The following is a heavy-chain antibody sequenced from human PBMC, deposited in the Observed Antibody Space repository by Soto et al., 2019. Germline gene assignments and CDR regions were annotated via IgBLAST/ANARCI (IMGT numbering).Heavy chain of an antibody. D-gene: IGHD3-3*01. CDR2: IKEDGSEK. V-gene: IGHV3-7*01. J-gene: IGHJ4*02. Sequence: EVQLVESGGGLVQPGGSLRLSCAASGFTFSSHLMNWVRQAPGKGLEWVATIKEDGSEKYYVDSVKGRFTISRDNAKNSLNLQMNSLRAEDTAVYYCASLYDFWSGYFDYWGQGTLVTLSS. CDR3: ASLYDFWSGYFDY. CDR1: GFTFSSHL.